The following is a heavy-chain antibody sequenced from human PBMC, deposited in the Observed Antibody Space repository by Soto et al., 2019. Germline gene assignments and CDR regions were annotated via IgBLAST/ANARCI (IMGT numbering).Heavy chain of an antibody. V-gene: IGHV4-38-2*01. CDR1: GYSISSGYY. J-gene: IGHJ4*02. D-gene: IGHD3-3*01. Sequence: PSETLSLTCAVSGYSISSGYYWGWIRQPPGKGLEWIGSIYHSGSTYYNPSLKSRVTISVDTSKNQFSLKLSSVTAADTAVYYCARAYPQLITILGVVDYFDYWGQGTLVTVSS. CDR2: IYHSGST. CDR3: ARAYPQLITILGVVDYFDY.